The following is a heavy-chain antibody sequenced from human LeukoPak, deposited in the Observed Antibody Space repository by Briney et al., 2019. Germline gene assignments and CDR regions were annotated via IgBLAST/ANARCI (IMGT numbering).Heavy chain of an antibody. Sequence: GGSLRLSCAASGFTFSSYGMHWVRQAPGKGLEWVAFIRYDGSNKYYADSVKGRFTISRDNSKNTLYLQMNSLRAEDTAVYYCAHPLGRERWLGSDYWGQGTLVTVSS. CDR2: IRYDGSNK. D-gene: IGHD6-19*01. J-gene: IGHJ4*02. CDR1: GFTFSSYG. CDR3: AHPLGRERWLGSDY. V-gene: IGHV3-30*02.